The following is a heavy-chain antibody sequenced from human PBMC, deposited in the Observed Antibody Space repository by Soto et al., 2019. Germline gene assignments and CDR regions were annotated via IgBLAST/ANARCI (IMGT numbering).Heavy chain of an antibody. D-gene: IGHD3-10*01. J-gene: IGHJ5*02. Sequence: QVQLQESGPGLVKSSETLSLTCTVSGVSISNWYWSWIRQPAGKGLEWIGRIYSSGITDYNPSLKSRVTMTVENSKNQFSLKLSSVTAADTSVYDCSRGGGSGSRGFDPCGLGTLVTVSS. CDR2: IYSSGIT. CDR1: GVSISNWY. V-gene: IGHV4-4*07. CDR3: SRGGGSGSRGFDP.